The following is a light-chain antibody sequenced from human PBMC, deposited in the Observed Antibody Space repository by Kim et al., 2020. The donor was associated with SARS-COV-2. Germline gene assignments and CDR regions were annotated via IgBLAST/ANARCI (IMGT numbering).Light chain of an antibody. J-gene: IGLJ2*01. Sequence: VPAEKAASITYSGDNVGEYFACWYQQKPGPPPVVVIYQDRRPPARIPRRFSGSTSGNTAPLTSSANHAKDEAYYCWQAWNSSTYVVFGGGTKLTVL. CDR2: QDR. CDR3: QAWNSSTYVV. CDR1: NVGEYF. V-gene: IGLV3-1*01.